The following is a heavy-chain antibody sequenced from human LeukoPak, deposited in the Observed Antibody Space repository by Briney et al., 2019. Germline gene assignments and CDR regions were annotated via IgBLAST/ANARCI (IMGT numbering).Heavy chain of an antibody. CDR2: ISGSGGST. CDR1: GFTFGTYA. D-gene: IGHD3-22*01. Sequence: GGSLRLSCAASGFTFGTYAMSWVRQAPGKGLEWVSAISGSGGSTYYADSVKGRFTISRDNSKNTLYLQMNSLRAEDTAVYYCATPTGGYSSYYFDYWGQGTLVTVSS. V-gene: IGHV3-23*01. J-gene: IGHJ4*02. CDR3: ATPTGGYSSYYFDY.